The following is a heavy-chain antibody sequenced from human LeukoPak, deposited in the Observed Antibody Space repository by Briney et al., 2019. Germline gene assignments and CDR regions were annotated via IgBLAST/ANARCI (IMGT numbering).Heavy chain of an antibody. Sequence: SETLSLTCAVSDDSFSSPYWTWIRQPPGKGLEWIGYISYIGSTNYNPSLKSRVTISIDTSKNQFSLKLSSVTAADTAVYYCARDLVTVTKGFDIWGQGTMVTVSS. CDR3: ARDLVTVTKGFDI. CDR1: DDSFSSPY. D-gene: IGHD4-17*01. J-gene: IGHJ3*02. CDR2: ISYIGST. V-gene: IGHV4-59*11.